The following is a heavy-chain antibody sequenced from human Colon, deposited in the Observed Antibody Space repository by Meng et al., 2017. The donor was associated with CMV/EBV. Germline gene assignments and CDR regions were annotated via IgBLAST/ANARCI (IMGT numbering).Heavy chain of an antibody. CDR2: IGSDGSIK. CDR1: GLTFNGYG. V-gene: IGHV3-30*02. J-gene: IGHJ4*02. Sequence: AQSRRLSCGASGLTFNGYGLHWVSQAPGKGLEWVAFIGSDGSIKRYSDSVKGRFNIARDNSKITLWLQMHSLRPEHTALYYRAREGVSNFDYWGQGTVVTVSS. CDR3: AREGVSNFDY. D-gene: IGHD4-11*01.